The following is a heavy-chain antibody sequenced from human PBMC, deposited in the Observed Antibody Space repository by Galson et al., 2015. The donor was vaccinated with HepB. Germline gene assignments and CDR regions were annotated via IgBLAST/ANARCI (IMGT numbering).Heavy chain of an antibody. D-gene: IGHD3-16*01. Sequence: SLRLSCAASGFTFSSYGMHWVRQAPGKGLEWVAVIWYDGSNKYYADSVKGRFTISRDNSKNTLYLEMNSLRAEDTAVNYCARAGPYDYVWGSSFDYWGQGTLVTVSS. V-gene: IGHV3-33*01. CDR1: GFTFSSYG. CDR3: ARAGPYDYVWGSSFDY. CDR2: IWYDGSNK. J-gene: IGHJ4*02.